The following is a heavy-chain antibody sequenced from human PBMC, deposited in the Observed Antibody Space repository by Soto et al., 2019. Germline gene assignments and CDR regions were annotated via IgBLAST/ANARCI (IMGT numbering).Heavy chain of an antibody. CDR3: TSDINNDYGGAYYYYGMDV. CDR1: GFTFSGSA. J-gene: IGHJ6*02. V-gene: IGHV3-73*01. D-gene: IGHD4-17*01. CDR2: IRSKANSYAT. Sequence: QPGGSLRLSCAASGFTFSGSAMHGVRQASGKGLEWVGRIRSKANSYATAYAASVKGRFTISRDDSKNTAYLQMNSLKTEDTAVYYCTSDINNDYGGAYYYYGMDVWGQGTTVTVSS.